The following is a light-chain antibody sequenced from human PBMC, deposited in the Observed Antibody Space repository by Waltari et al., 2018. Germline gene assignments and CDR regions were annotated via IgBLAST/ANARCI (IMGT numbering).Light chain of an antibody. Sequence: DIQMTQSPSTLSASVGDRVIITCRASRSISSWLAWYQQKPGKAPKLLIYKASSLESGGPSRFSGSGSGTEFTLTISSLQPDDFATYYCQQYNTYSWTFGQGTKVEIK. CDR1: RSISSW. J-gene: IGKJ1*01. V-gene: IGKV1-5*03. CDR2: KAS. CDR3: QQYNTYSWT.